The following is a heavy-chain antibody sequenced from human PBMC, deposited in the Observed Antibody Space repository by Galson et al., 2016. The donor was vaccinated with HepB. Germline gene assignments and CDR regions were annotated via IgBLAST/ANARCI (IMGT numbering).Heavy chain of an antibody. CDR3: ARTITGTPWHHYYYGMDV. D-gene: IGHD1-20*01. J-gene: IGHJ6*02. V-gene: IGHV3-7*01. CDR2: IKQDGSEK. Sequence: SLRLSCAASGFPFSNYWMTWVRQAPGKGLEWVAKIKQDGSEKYYVDSVNGRFTISRDNAKNALYLQMNSLRVVDTAVYYCARTITGTPWHHYYYGMDVWGQGTTVSVSS. CDR1: GFPFSNYW.